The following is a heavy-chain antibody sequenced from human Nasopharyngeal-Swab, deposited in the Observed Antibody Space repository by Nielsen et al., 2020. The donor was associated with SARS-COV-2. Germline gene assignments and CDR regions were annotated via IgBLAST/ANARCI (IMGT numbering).Heavy chain of an antibody. V-gene: IGHV5-10-1*01. Sequence: KVSCKGSGYSFTSYWISWVRQMPGKGLEWMGRIDPSDSYTNYSPSFQGHVTISADKSISTAYLQWSSLKASDTAMYYCASGIAAAGTHYGMDVWGQGTTVTVSS. CDR1: GYSFTSYW. CDR2: IDPSDSYT. J-gene: IGHJ6*02. D-gene: IGHD6-13*01. CDR3: ASGIAAAGTHYGMDV.